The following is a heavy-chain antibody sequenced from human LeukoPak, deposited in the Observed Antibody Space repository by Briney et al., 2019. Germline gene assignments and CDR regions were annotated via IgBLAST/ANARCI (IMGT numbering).Heavy chain of an antibody. CDR3: ARDSPVVPAALREYNWFDP. J-gene: IGHJ5*02. Sequence: SETLSLTCAVYGGSFSGYYWSWIRQPPGKGLEWIGEINHSGSTNYNPSLKSRVTISVDTSKNQFSLKLSSVTAADTAVYYCARDSPVVPAALREYNWFDPWGQGTLVTVSS. CDR2: INHSGST. V-gene: IGHV4-34*01. CDR1: GGSFSGYY. D-gene: IGHD2-2*01.